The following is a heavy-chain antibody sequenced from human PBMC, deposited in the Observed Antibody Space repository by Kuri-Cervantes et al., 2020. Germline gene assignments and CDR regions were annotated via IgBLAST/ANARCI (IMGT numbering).Heavy chain of an antibody. J-gene: IGHJ4*02. D-gene: IGHD6-19*01. Sequence: GSLRLSCTVSGDTVISYYWSWIRQPPGKGLEWIGCLYFSGSTNYNPSLRSRITMSLDTSKNQFSLRLNSVTAADTAVYYCAGGSIAVAGSAYWGQGTLVTVSS. CDR1: GDTVISYY. CDR2: LYFSGST. V-gene: IGHV4-59*02. CDR3: AGGSIAVAGSAY.